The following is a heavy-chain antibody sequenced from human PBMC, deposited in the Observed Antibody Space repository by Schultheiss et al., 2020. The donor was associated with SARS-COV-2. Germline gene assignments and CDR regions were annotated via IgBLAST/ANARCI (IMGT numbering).Heavy chain of an antibody. V-gene: IGHV1-3*01. D-gene: IGHD1-1*01. J-gene: IGHJ4*01. CDR2: INAGNGNT. Sequence: ASVKVSCRASGFNFNTYYIHWVRQAPGQRLEWMGWINAGNGNTKYSQKFQGRLTLTSDESTGTAYTAYMEMRSLRVEDTALYFCARDDAGATLAFVSWGQGTLVTVSS. CDR1: GFNFNTYY. CDR3: ARDDAGATLAFVS.